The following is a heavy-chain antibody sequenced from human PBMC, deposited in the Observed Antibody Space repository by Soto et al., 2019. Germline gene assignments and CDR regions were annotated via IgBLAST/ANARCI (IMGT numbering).Heavy chain of an antibody. CDR2: IYPGDSDT. J-gene: IGHJ5*02. CDR3: ARSIGYCSSTSCYDVNWFDP. CDR1: GYSFTSYW. Sequence: ESLKISCKGSGYSFTSYWIGWVRQMPGKGLEWMGIIYPGDSDTRYSPSFQGQVTISADKSISTAYLQWSSLKASDTAMYYCARSIGYCSSTSCYDVNWFDPWGQGTLVTVSS. V-gene: IGHV5-51*01. D-gene: IGHD2-2*01.